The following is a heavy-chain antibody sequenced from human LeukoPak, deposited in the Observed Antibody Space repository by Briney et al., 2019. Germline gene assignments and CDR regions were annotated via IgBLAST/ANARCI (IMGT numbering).Heavy chain of an antibody. CDR1: GFTFSSYA. V-gene: IGHV3-23*01. Sequence: PGGSLRLSCAASGFTFSSYAMSWVRQAPGKGLEWVSAISGSGGSIYYADSVKGRFTISRDNSKNTLYLQMNSLRAEDTAVYYCAKAPRIAARPSWFDPWGQGTLVTVSS. CDR2: ISGSGGSI. D-gene: IGHD6-6*01. J-gene: IGHJ5*02. CDR3: AKAPRIAARPSWFDP.